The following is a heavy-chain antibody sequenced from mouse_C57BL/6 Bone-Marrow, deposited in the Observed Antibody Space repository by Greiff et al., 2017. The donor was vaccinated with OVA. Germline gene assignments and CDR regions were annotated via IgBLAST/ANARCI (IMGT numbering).Heavy chain of an antibody. Sequence: QVQLQQPGAELVMPGASVKLSCKASGYTFTSYWMHWVKQRPGQGLEWIGEIDPSDSYTNYNQKFKGKSTLTVDKSSSTAYMQLSSLTSEDYAVYYCARTPWFAYWGQGTLVTVSA. CDR3: ARTPWFAY. CDR2: IDPSDSYT. V-gene: IGHV1-69*01. J-gene: IGHJ3*01. CDR1: GYTFTSYW.